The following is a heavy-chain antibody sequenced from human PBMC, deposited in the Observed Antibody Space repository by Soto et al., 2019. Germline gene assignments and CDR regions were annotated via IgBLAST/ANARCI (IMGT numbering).Heavy chain of an antibody. CDR1: GFTFSSYA. J-gene: IGHJ4*02. CDR3: AKEPLAVAALQGYYFDY. CDR2: ISGSGGST. D-gene: IGHD6-19*01. V-gene: IGHV3-23*01. Sequence: GGSLRLSCAASGFTFSSYAMSWVRQAPGKGLEWVSAISGSGGSTYYADSVKGRFTISRDNSKNTLYLQMISLRAEDTAVYYCAKEPLAVAALQGYYFDYWGQGTLVTVSS.